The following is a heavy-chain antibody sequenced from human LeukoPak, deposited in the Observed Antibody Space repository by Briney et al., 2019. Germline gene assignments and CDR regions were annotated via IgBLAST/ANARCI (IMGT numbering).Heavy chain of an antibody. CDR1: GFTFSSYT. V-gene: IGHV3-48*02. Sequence: PGGSLRLSCAASGFTFSSYTMNWVRQAPGKGLEWLSYISTGSTTIGYADSVKGRFAISRDNAKNSLYLQMNSLRDEDTAVYYCARDLNWAFDYWGQGTLLTVSS. CDR2: ISTGSTTI. D-gene: IGHD7-27*01. CDR3: ARDLNWAFDY. J-gene: IGHJ4*02.